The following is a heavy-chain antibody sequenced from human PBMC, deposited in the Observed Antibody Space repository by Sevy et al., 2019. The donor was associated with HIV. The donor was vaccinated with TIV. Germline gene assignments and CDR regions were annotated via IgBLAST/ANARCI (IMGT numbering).Heavy chain of an antibody. CDR2: ISTSSNNI. V-gene: IGHV3-21*01. D-gene: IGHD6-13*01. CDR3: ARTFSFSWYDY. J-gene: IGHJ4*02. CDR1: EFAFNIHN. Sequence: GGSLRLSCVASEFAFNIHNMSWVRQAPGKGLEWVSSISTSSNNIYYADSVEGRFTYSRDNSKNSLYLQMNSLGAEDTAVYYCARTFSFSWYDYWGQGTLVTVSS.